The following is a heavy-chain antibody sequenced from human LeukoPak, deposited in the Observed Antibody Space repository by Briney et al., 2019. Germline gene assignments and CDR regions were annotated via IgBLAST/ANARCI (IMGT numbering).Heavy chain of an antibody. Sequence: PGGSLRLSCAASGYTFSGSTMYWVRQAPGKGLEWLGHIRSRGHNYATSYAASAKGRFTIPRDDSRNTAFLHMNNLRTEDTAVYYCSRHDPYCLSPTCPPMDVWGRGTTVTVSA. CDR2: IRSRGHNYAT. D-gene: IGHD2-2*01. J-gene: IGHJ6*04. CDR1: GYTFSGST. CDR3: SRHDPYCLSPTCPPMDV. V-gene: IGHV3-73*01.